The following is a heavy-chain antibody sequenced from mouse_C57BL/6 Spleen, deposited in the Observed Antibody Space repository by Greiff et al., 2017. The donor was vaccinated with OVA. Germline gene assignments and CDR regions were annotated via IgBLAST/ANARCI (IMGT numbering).Heavy chain of an antibody. CDR3: ASPPTGVARSYAMDY. D-gene: IGHD1-1*01. V-gene: IGHV14-2*01. Sequence: EVKLMESGAELVKPGASVKLSCTASGFNIKDYYMHWVKQRTEQGLEWIGRIDPEDGDTKYAPKFQGKATITADTSSNTAYLQLSSLTSEDTAVYDGASPPTGVARSYAMDYWGQGTSVTVSS. CDR1: GFNIKDYY. CDR2: IDPEDGDT. J-gene: IGHJ4*01.